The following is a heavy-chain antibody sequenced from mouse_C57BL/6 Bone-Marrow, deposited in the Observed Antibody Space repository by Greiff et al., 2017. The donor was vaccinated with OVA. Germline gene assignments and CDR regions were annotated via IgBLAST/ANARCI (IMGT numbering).Heavy chain of an antibody. V-gene: IGHV1-81*01. CDR2: IYPRSGNT. CDR3: ARWELPFDY. D-gene: IGHD1-1*02. J-gene: IGHJ2*01. CDR1: GYTFTSYG. Sequence: QVHVKQSGAELARPGASVKLSCKASGYTFTSYGISWVKQRTGQGLEWIGEIYPRSGNTYYNEKFKGKATLTADKSSSTAYMELRSLTSEDSAVYFCARWELPFDYWGQGTTLTVSS.